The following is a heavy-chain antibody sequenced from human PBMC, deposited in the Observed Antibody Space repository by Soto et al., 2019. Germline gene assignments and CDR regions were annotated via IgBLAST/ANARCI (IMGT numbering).Heavy chain of an antibody. CDR3: AREADYVWGSYRHPFDY. CDR2: IVPIFGTA. J-gene: IGHJ4*02. D-gene: IGHD3-16*02. V-gene: IGHV1-69*01. CDR1: GGTFSSYA. Sequence: QVQLVQSGAEVKKPGSSVKVSCKASGGTFSSYAISWVRQAPGQGLEWMGGIVPIFGTANYAQKFQGRVTITADESTSTAYMELSSLRSEDTAVYYCAREADYVWGSYRHPFDYWGQGTLVTVSS.